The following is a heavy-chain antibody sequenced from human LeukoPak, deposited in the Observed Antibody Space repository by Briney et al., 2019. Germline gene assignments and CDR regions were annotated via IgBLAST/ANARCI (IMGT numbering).Heavy chain of an antibody. CDR1: GYTFSGHY. V-gene: IGHV1-18*04. CDR3: ARGDSGLDY. J-gene: IGHJ4*02. Sequence: ASVKVSCKASGYTFSGHYMHWVRQAPGQGLEWMGWISAYNGNTNYAQKLQGRVTMTTDTSTSTAYMELRSLRSDDTAVYHCARGDSGLDYWGQGTLVTVSS. CDR2: ISAYNGNT.